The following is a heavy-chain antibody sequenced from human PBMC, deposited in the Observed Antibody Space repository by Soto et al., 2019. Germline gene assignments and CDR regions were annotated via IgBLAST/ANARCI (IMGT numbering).Heavy chain of an antibody. Sequence: ASVKVSCKASGYTFTSYGISWVRQAPGQGLEWMGWISAYNGNTNYAQKLQGRVTMTTDTSTSTAYMELRSLRSDDTAVYYCARDAGAYGDYVRSLHDVWGQGTTVTVSS. D-gene: IGHD4-17*01. CDR3: ARDAGAYGDYVRSLHDV. CDR1: GYTFTSYG. J-gene: IGHJ6*02. CDR2: ISAYNGNT. V-gene: IGHV1-18*01.